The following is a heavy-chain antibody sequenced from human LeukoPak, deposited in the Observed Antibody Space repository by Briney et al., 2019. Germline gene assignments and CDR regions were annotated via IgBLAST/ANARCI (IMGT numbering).Heavy chain of an antibody. J-gene: IGHJ4*02. Sequence: SETLSLTCAVSGGSISSGGYSWSWIRQPPGKGLEWIGYIYHSGSTYYNPSLKSRVTISVDRSKNQFSLKLSSVTAADTAVYYGARALWFGPPYFDYGGRGTRVTVSS. CDR3: ARALWFGPPYFDY. V-gene: IGHV4-30-2*01. CDR2: IYHSGST. CDR1: GGSISSGGYS. D-gene: IGHD3/OR15-3a*01.